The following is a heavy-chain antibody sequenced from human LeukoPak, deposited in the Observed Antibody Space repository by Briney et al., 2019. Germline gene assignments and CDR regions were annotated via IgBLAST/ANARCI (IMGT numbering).Heavy chain of an antibody. CDR2: IFYGGTT. Sequence: SGTLSLTCTVSGASIDSGDYYWSWIRQPPGKGLEWIGYIFYGGTTYYNPSLNSRVSISVDTSKNQFSLKLSSVTAADTAVYYCARERASFWSGYVNWFDPWGQGTLVTVSS. V-gene: IGHV4-30-4*08. CDR1: GASIDSGDYY. J-gene: IGHJ5*02. D-gene: IGHD3-3*01. CDR3: ARERASFWSGYVNWFDP.